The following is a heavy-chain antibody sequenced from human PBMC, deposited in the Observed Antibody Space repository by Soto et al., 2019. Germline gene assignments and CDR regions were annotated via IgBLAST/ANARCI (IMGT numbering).Heavy chain of an antibody. V-gene: IGHV4-31*02. D-gene: IGHD6-13*01. J-gene: IGHJ5*02. Sequence: SWIRQHPGKGLEWIGYIYYSGSTYYNPSLKSRVTISVDTSKNQFSLKLSSVTAADTAVYYCARINSSSLDGWFDPWGQGTLVTSPQ. CDR2: IYYSGST. CDR3: ARINSSSLDGWFDP.